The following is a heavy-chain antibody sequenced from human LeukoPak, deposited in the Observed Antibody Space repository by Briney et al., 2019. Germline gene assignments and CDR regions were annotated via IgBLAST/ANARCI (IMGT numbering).Heavy chain of an antibody. CDR1: GGSFSGYY. V-gene: IGHV4-34*01. Sequence: SSETLSLTCAVYGGSFSGYYWSWIRQPPGKGLEWIGEINHSGSTNYNPSLKSRVTISVDTSKNQFSLKLSSVTAADTAVYYCARRSSGYYWRSPFDYWGQGTLVTVSS. CDR3: ARRSSGYYWRSPFDY. D-gene: IGHD3-22*01. CDR2: INHSGST. J-gene: IGHJ4*02.